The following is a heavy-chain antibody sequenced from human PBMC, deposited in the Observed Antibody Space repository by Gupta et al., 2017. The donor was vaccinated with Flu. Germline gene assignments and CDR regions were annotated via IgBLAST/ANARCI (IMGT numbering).Heavy chain of an antibody. CDR2: IKSKTDGGTT. J-gene: IGHJ6*02. V-gene: IGHV3-15*01. CDR3: YGSIDGIDV. D-gene: IGHD4-23*01. Sequence: SGGGLVKPGGSLRLSCAASGFTFSNRWMSWVRQAPGKVVEWVGRIKSKTDGGTTDYAVPGKGRCPISRVDSKNTLYIELNSLKTEDTAVYYGYGSIDGIDVRGQVTTVTVSS. CDR1: GFTFSNRW.